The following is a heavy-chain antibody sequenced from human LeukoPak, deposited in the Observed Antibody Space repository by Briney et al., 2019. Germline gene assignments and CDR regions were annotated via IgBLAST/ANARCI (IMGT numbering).Heavy chain of an antibody. Sequence: GGSLRLSCAASGFSFSGHGMHWVRQAPGKGLEWVAFIRYDGSNKYYADSVKGRFTISRDNSKNTLFVQMDSLRGEDTAVYYCAKVGSGWYGVDHWGQGTLVTVSS. CDR2: IRYDGSNK. V-gene: IGHV3-30*02. CDR3: AKVGSGWYGVDH. D-gene: IGHD6-19*01. CDR1: GFSFSGHG. J-gene: IGHJ4*02.